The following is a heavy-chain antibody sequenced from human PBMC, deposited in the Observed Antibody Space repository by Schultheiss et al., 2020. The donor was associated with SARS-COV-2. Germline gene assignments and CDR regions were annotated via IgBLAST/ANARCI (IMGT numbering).Heavy chain of an antibody. D-gene: IGHD2-15*01. CDR3: ARDLGRRYCSGGSCPYMDV. V-gene: IGHV1-69*06. CDR2: IIPIFGTA. J-gene: IGHJ6*02. CDR1: GGTFSSYA. Sequence: SVKVSCKASGGTFSSYAISWVRQAPGQGLEWMGGIIPIFGTANYAQKFQGRVTITADKSTSTAYMELRSLRSDDTAVYYCARDLGRRYCSGGSCPYMDVWGQGTTVTVSS.